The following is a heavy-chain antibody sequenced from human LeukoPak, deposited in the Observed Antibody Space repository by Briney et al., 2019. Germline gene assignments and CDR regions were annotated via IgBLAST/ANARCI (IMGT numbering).Heavy chain of an antibody. D-gene: IGHD1-26*01. J-gene: IGHJ4*02. CDR1: GFTFSSSA. V-gene: IGHV3-23*01. CDR2: ISDSGGDS. Sequence: PGGSLRLSCTASGFTFSSSAMTWVRQAPRKGLEWVSAISDSGGDSIYTDSVKDRFTISRDNSKNTLYLQMNSLRAEDTALYYCAKGGSYAPLDYWGRGTLVTVSS. CDR3: AKGGSYAPLDY.